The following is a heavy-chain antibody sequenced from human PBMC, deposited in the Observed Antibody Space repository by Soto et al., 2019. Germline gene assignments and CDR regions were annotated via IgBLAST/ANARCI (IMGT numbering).Heavy chain of an antibody. V-gene: IGHV4-31*03. Sequence: PSETLSLTCTVSGGSISSSDYYWSWIRQHPGKGLEWIGYIYNSESTYYNPSLKSRVTISVDTSKNQFSLKLSSVTAADTAVYYCARLQLVFDYWGQGALVTVSS. CDR2: IYNSEST. CDR1: GGSISSSDYY. J-gene: IGHJ4*02. D-gene: IGHD6-13*01. CDR3: ARLQLVFDY.